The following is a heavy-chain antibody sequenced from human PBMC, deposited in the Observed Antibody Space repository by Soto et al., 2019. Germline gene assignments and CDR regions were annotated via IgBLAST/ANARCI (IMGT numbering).Heavy chain of an antibody. J-gene: IGHJ4*02. CDR1: GFTFRTYN. Sequence: EVELVESGGGLVKPGESLKLSCAASGFTFRTYNMIWVRQAPGKGLEWLASVSSGSSNIYYAASVKGRFTISRDNAQNSLFLQINSLSAEETAVYYCARQYPSSSRHFDHWGQGTLVTVSA. CDR3: ARQYPSSSRHFDH. V-gene: IGHV3-21*01. D-gene: IGHD6-6*01. CDR2: VSSGSSNI.